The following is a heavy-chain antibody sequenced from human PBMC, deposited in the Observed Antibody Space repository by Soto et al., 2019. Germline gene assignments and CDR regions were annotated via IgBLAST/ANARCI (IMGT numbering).Heavy chain of an antibody. V-gene: IGHV4-59*01. J-gene: IGHJ2*01. CDR2: IYDSGST. Sequence: QVQLQESGPGLVKPSETLSLTCTVSGDSISSFHWSWIRQPPGKGLEWIGDIYDSGSTNFNPSLKSRVSISIDTSTNHLSLRLSSVTAADTAVYYCARSGDSLLWYFDLWGRGTLVTVSS. D-gene: IGHD4-17*01. CDR3: ARSGDSLLWYFDL. CDR1: GDSISSFH.